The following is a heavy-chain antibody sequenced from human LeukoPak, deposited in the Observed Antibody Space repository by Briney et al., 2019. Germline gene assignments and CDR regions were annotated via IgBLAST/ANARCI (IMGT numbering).Heavy chain of an antibody. Sequence: GGSLRLSCAAAGCTFRNYWMHWVRQAPGKGLVWVSRIKSDGRTNYADSVKGRFTISRDNAKNTVSLQMNSLRAEDTGVYYCARAPSEIGGYYPEYFRHWGQGTLVTVSS. V-gene: IGHV3-74*01. CDR2: IKSDGRT. J-gene: IGHJ1*01. CDR3: ARAPSEIGGYYPEYFRH. D-gene: IGHD3-22*01. CDR1: GCTFRNYW.